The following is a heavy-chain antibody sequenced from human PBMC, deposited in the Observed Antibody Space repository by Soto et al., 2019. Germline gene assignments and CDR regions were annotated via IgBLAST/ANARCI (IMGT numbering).Heavy chain of an antibody. CDR3: AKALRPSLNFFYSMDV. J-gene: IGHJ6*03. D-gene: IGHD2-2*01. Sequence: EVQLLESGGGLVQPGGSLRLSCVVSGFTFGSYAMSWVRQAPEKGPEWVAILGGNGFTTYYADSVKGRFTISGDKSKSTLFLQMNSPRAGDTGVYYCAKALRPSLNFFYSMDVWGRGTSVTVSS. CDR1: GFTFGSYA. CDR2: LGGNGFTT. V-gene: IGHV3-23*01.